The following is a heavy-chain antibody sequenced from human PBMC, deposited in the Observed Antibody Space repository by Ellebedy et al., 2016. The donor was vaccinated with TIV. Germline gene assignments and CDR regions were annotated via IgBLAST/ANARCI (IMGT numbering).Heavy chain of an antibody. J-gene: IGHJ3*02. CDR1: GGSISSGGYY. CDR2: INHSGST. Sequence: SETLSLTXTVSGGSISSGGYYWSWIRQHPGKGLEWIGEINHSGSTNYNPSLKSRVTISVDTSKNQFSLKLSSVTAADTAVYYCARLHYDSSGNDAFDIWGQGTMVTVSS. V-gene: IGHV4-31*03. D-gene: IGHD3-22*01. CDR3: ARLHYDSSGNDAFDI.